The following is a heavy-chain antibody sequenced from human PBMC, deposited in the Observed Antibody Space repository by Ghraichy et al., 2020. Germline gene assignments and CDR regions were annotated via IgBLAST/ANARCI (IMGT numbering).Heavy chain of an antibody. D-gene: IGHD6-13*01. CDR2: IYYSGST. CDR1: GGSISSSSYY. CDR3: ARHGEYSSSWYPSPFIDY. Sequence: SETLSLTCTVSGGSISSSSYYWGWIRQPPGKGLEWIGSIYYSGSTYYNPSLKSRVTISVDTSKNQFSLKLSSVTAADTAVYYCARHGEYSSSWYPSPFIDYWGQGTLVTVSS. J-gene: IGHJ4*02. V-gene: IGHV4-39*01.